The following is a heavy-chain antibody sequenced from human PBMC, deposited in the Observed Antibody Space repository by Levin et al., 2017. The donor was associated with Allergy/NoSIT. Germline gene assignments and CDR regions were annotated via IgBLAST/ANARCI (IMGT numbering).Heavy chain of an antibody. V-gene: IGHV3-23*01. CDR2: IYASADSI. CDR3: ARSSRGYGTFDY. CDR1: GFTFSSYA. Sequence: SGESLKISCAASGFTFSSYAMSWVRQAPGKGLEWVSAIYASADSIYYSDSVKGRFTISKDSSKNTLYLHMNSLRADDTAVYYCARSSRGYGTFDYWGQGTLVTVSS. D-gene: IGHD5-12*01. J-gene: IGHJ4*02.